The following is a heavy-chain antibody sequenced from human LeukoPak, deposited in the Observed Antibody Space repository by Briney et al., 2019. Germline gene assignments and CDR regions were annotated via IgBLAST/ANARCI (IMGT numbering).Heavy chain of an antibody. CDR2: IYYSGST. J-gene: IGHJ6*03. Sequence: PSETLSLTCSVSDDSITMYYWTWIRQPPGKGLEWIGYIYYSGSTNYNPSLKGRVTISVDTSKNQFSLKLSSVTAADTAVYYCARASSYSSSHYYYYYYMDVWGKGTTVTVSS. D-gene: IGHD6-13*01. V-gene: IGHV4-59*01. CDR3: ARASSYSSSHYYYYYYMDV. CDR1: DDSITMYY.